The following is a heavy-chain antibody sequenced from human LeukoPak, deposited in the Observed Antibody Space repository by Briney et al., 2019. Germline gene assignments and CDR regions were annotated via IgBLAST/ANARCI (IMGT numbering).Heavy chain of an antibody. CDR2: MNPNSGNT. D-gene: IGHD3-3*01. Sequence: GASVMVSCKASGYTFTSHDINWVRQATGQGLEWMGWMNPNSGNTGYAQKFQGRVIMTRDTAINTAYMELHSLRSEDTAVYYCATAHRIRFGAFDIWGQGTMVTVSS. V-gene: IGHV1-8*01. CDR3: ATAHRIRFGAFDI. CDR1: GYTFTSHD. J-gene: IGHJ3*02.